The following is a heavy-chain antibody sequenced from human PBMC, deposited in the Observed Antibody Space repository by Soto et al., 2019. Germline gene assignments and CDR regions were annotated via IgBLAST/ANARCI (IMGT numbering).Heavy chain of an antibody. Sequence: EVQLVESGGGLVQRGGSLRLSCAASGFMFSSYWMTWVRQAPGKGLEWVGNIKVDGSETYFVDSVKGRFTISRDNAKNSLFLQMNSLRADDTAVYYCERDFGGTGSHDFWGQGTLVTVCS. V-gene: IGHV3-7*01. J-gene: IGHJ4*02. D-gene: IGHD1-26*01. CDR1: GFMFSSYW. CDR2: IKVDGSET. CDR3: ERDFGGTGSHDF.